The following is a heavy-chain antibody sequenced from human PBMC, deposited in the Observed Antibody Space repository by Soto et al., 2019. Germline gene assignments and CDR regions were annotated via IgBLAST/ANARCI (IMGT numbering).Heavy chain of an antibody. V-gene: IGHV4-39*07. J-gene: IGHJ4*02. CDR2: IYYSGST. D-gene: IGHD7-27*01. Sequence: SDTLSLTCPASGVSISSSSYYWGWIRQPPGKGLDWIGSIYYSGSTYYNPSLKSRVTISVDTSKNQFSLKLTSVTAADTAIYYCARKAWVRFDYWGQGALVTVSS. CDR1: GVSISSSSYY. CDR3: ARKAWVRFDY.